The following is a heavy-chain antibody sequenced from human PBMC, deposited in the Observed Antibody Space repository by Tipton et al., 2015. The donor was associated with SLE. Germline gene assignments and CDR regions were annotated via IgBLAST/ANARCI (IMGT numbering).Heavy chain of an antibody. Sequence: TLSLTCTVSGGSISSYYWSWIRQPPGKGLQWIGYIYYSGSTNYNPSLKSRVTISVDTSKKQISLKLSSVTAADTAVYYCARDRTGGAGFDYWGQGTLVAVSS. CDR1: GGSISSYY. V-gene: IGHV4-59*01. J-gene: IGHJ4*02. CDR2: IYYSGST. D-gene: IGHD1-1*01. CDR3: ARDRTGGAGFDY.